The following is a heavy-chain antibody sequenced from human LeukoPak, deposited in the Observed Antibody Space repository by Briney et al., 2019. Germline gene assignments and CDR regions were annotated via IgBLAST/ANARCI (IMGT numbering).Heavy chain of an antibody. Sequence: PGRSLRLSCAASGFTFSSYWMSWVRQAPGKGLEWVANIKQDGSEKYYVDSVKGRFTISRDNAKNSLYLQMNSLRAEDTAVYYCARVHSRAVAGTMDFDYWGQGTLVTVSS. CDR3: ARVHSRAVAGTMDFDY. D-gene: IGHD6-19*01. V-gene: IGHV3-7*01. J-gene: IGHJ4*02. CDR1: GFTFSSYW. CDR2: IKQDGSEK.